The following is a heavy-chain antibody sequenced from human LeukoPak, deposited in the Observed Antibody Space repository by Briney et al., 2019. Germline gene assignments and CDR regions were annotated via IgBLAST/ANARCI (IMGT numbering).Heavy chain of an antibody. CDR2: IYHGGST. V-gene: IGHV4-4*02. CDR3: ARRFPGGYGDYLDY. D-gene: IGHD4-17*01. CDR1: GGSISSSNW. J-gene: IGHJ4*02. Sequence: SETLSLTCAVSGGSISSSNWWSWVRQPPGKGLEWIGEIYHGGSTNYNPSLKSRVAMSVDRSRNQFSLKVTSVTAADTAVYYCARRFPGGYGDYLDYWGQGILVTVST.